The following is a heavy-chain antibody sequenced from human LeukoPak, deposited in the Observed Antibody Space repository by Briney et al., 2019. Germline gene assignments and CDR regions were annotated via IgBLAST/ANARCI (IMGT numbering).Heavy chain of an antibody. CDR3: ARGIDY. CDR2: IYTSGST. Sequence: SETLSLTCTVSGGPISSGSYYWSWIRQPAGKGLEWIGRIYTSGSTNYNPSLKSRVTISVDTSKNQFSLKLSSVTAADTAVYYCARGIDYWGRGTLVTVSS. CDR1: GGPISSGSYY. J-gene: IGHJ4*02. V-gene: IGHV4-61*02.